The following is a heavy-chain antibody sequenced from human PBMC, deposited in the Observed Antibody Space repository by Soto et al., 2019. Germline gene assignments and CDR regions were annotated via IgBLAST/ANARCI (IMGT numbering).Heavy chain of an antibody. Sequence: GGSLRLSCAASGSTFSSYAMSWVRQAPGKGLEWVAAISGSGGSTYYADSVKGRFTISRDNDKNSLFLQMDSLRSGDTGVYYCAGGVGWTASVWGQGTMVTVSS. CDR3: AGGVGWTASV. CDR2: ISGSGGST. CDR1: GSTFSSYA. V-gene: IGHV3-23*01. D-gene: IGHD2-21*02. J-gene: IGHJ3*01.